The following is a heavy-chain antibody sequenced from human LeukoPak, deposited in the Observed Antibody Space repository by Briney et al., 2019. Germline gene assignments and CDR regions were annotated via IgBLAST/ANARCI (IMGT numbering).Heavy chain of an antibody. D-gene: IGHD2-2*01. CDR1: GYSISSGYY. V-gene: IGHV4-38-2*01. J-gene: IGHJ3*02. CDR3: ASTYCSSTSCSLNAFDI. CDR2: IYHSGST. Sequence: SETLSLTCAVSGYSISSGYYWGWIRQPPGKGLEWIGSIYHSGSTYYNPSLKSRVTISVDTSKNQFSLKLRSVTVAETAVYYCASTYCSSTSCSLNAFDIWAKGQWSPSLQ.